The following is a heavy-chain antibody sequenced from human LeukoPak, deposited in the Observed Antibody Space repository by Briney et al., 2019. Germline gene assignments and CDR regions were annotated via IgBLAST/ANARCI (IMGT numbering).Heavy chain of an antibody. Sequence: GGSLRLSCAASGFTFSNYWMHWVRQAPGKGLVWVSRINSDGINTSYADSVKGRFTISRDNAKNTLNLQMNSLRAEDTAVYYCARDSGIVGGGLGIWGQGTMVTVSS. CDR1: GFTFSNYW. CDR2: INSDGINT. V-gene: IGHV3-74*01. D-gene: IGHD3-10*01. CDR3: ARDSGIVGGGLGI. J-gene: IGHJ3*02.